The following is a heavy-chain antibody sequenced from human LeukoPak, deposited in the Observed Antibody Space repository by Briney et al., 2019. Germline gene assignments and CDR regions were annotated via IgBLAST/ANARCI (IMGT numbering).Heavy chain of an antibody. V-gene: IGHV1-2*02. D-gene: IGHD3-9*01. Sequence: ASVKVSRKASGYTFTGYYMHWVRQAPGQGLEWMGWINPNSGGTNYAQKFQGRVTMTRDTSISTAYMELSRLRSDDTAVYYCARAVRQYFGWLLWDPGYYGMDVWGQGTTVTVSS. J-gene: IGHJ6*02. CDR3: ARAVRQYFGWLLWDPGYYGMDV. CDR1: GYTFTGYY. CDR2: INPNSGGT.